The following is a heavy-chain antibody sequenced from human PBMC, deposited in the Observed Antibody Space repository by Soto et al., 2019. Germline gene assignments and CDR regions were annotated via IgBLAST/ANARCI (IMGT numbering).Heavy chain of an antibody. CDR2: IYWDDDK. J-gene: IGHJ5*02. CDR1: GFSLSTSGVG. D-gene: IGHD1-7*01. Sequence: SGPTLVNPTQTLTLTCTFSGFSLSTSGVGVGWIRQPPGKALEWLALIYWDDDKRYSPSLKSRLTITKDTSKNQVVPTMTNMDPVDTATYYCAHRQGYFSITGTTRALTHKGWFDPWGQGTLVTVSS. V-gene: IGHV2-5*02. CDR3: AHRQGYFSITGTTRALTHKGWFDP.